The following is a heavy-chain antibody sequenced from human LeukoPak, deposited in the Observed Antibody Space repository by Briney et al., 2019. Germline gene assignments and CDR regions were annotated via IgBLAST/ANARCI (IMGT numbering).Heavy chain of an antibody. J-gene: IGHJ5*02. CDR3: AREHSGYDS. CDR2: INPSGGST. CDR1: GYTFTNYY. Sequence: ASVKVSCKASGYTFTNYYMHWLRQAPGQGLEWMGIINPSGGSTNYAQKFQGRVTITRDTSTSTVYMELSSLRSGDTAVYYCAREHSGYDSWGQGTLLTVSS. D-gene: IGHD5-12*01. V-gene: IGHV1-46*01.